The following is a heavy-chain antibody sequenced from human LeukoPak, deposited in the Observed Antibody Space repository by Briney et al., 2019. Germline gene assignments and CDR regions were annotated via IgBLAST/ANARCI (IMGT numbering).Heavy chain of an antibody. D-gene: IGHD4-23*01. V-gene: IGHV3-30*02. CDR1: RYTFNNFG. Sequence: PGGSLRLSCAASRYTFNNFGMHWVRQAPGKGLEWVSFIGYEGVHKYYADSAKGRFTISKDNSKATLYLQMNSLRPEDTAVYYCAKDLHGGYSSDYWGQGTLVTVFS. CDR3: AKDLHGGYSSDY. J-gene: IGHJ4*02. CDR2: IGYEGVHK.